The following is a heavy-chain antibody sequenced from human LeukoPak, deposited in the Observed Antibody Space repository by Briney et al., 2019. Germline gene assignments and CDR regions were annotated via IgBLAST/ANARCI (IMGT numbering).Heavy chain of an antibody. D-gene: IGHD3-10*02. CDR3: AELGITMIGGV. Sequence: PGGSLRLSCAASGFTFSNYGMHWVRQAPGKGLDWVSFISYDGSNKYYADSVKGRFTISRDNAKNSLYLQMNSLRAEDTAVYYCAELGITMIGGVWGKATTVTISS. CDR1: GFTFSNYG. V-gene: IGHV3-30*18. CDR2: ISYDGSNK. J-gene: IGHJ6*04.